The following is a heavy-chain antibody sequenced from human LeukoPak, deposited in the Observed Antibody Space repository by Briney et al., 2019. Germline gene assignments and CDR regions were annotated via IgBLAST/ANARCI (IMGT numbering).Heavy chain of an antibody. CDR1: GYTFTGYY. J-gene: IGHJ6*03. D-gene: IGHD2-2*01. CDR3: ARVVPAADDYYYMDV. V-gene: IGHV1-2*02. CDR2: INPNSGGT. Sequence: GASVKVSCKASGYTFTGYYMHWVRQAPGQGLEWMGWINPNSGGTNYAQKFQGRVTVTRDTSISTAYMELSRLRSDDTAVYYCARVVPAADDYYYMDVWGKGTTVTISS.